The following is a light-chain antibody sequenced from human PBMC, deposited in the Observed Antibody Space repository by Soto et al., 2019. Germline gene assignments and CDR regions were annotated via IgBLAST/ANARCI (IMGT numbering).Light chain of an antibody. CDR2: LNTDGSH. CDR1: SGHSSYA. Sequence: QLVLTQSPSASSSLGASVKLTCTLSSGHSSYAIAWHQLRPEKGPRYLIKLNTDGSHTKGDGIPARFSGSSSGAERYLTISSLQSEDEADYYCQAWDTGIWVFGGGTKLTVL. V-gene: IGLV4-69*01. J-gene: IGLJ3*02. CDR3: QAWDTGIWV.